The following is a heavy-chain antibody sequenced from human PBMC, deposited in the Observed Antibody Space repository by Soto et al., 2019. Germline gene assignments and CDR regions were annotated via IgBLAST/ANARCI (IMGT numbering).Heavy chain of an antibody. CDR1: GFTFSIYW. CDR2: IKQDGSEK. V-gene: IGHV3-7*03. CDR3: ARARLYYDSSGPLDY. D-gene: IGHD3-22*01. J-gene: IGHJ4*02. Sequence: GGSLRLSCAASGFTFSIYWMSWVRQAPGKGLEWVANIKQDGSEKYYVDSVKGRFTISRDNAKNSLYLQMNSLRAEDTAVYYCARARLYYDSSGPLDYWGQGTLVTVSS.